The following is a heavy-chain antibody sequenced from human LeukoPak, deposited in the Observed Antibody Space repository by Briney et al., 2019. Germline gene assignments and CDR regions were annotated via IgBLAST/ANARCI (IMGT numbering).Heavy chain of an antibody. V-gene: IGHV3-7*01. CDR3: ARDPGDSDGWYYFDC. CDR2: IKQDGSEK. J-gene: IGHJ4*02. D-gene: IGHD6-19*01. CDR1: GFSANNYW. Sequence: PGGSLRLSCAVSGFSANNYWMSWVGQGRGKGLEWVASIKQDGSEKYYVDSVKGRFTISRDNAKNSLYLQMNSLGVEDTAVYYCARDPGDSDGWYYFDCWGQGTLVTVSS.